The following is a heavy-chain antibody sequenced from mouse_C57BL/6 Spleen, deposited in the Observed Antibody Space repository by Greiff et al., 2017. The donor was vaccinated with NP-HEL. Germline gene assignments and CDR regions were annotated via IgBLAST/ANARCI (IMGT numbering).Heavy chain of an antibody. CDR1: GFSLTSYG. J-gene: IGHJ4*01. Sequence: VHLVESGPGLVQPSQSLSITCTVSGFSLTSYGVHWVRQSPGKGLEWLGVIWRGGSTDYNAAFMSRLSITKDNSKSQVFFKMNSLQADDTAIYYCAKNGAGDYYAMDYWGQGTSVTVSS. CDR3: AKNGAGDYYAMDY. CDR2: IWRGGST. V-gene: IGHV2-5*01. D-gene: IGHD3-3*01.